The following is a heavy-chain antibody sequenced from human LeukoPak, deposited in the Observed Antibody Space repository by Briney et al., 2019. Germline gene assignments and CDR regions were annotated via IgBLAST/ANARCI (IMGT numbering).Heavy chain of an antibody. D-gene: IGHD3-10*01. J-gene: IGHJ4*02. CDR2: ISSSSSTI. Sequence: GGSLRLSCAASGFTFSSYSMNWVRQAPGKGLEWVSYISSSSSTIYYADSVRGRFTISRDNAKNSLYLQMNSLRAEDTAVFYGARADYYDSGSFYPLNFWGQGTLVTVSS. V-gene: IGHV3-48*04. CDR3: ARADYYDSGSFYPLNF. CDR1: GFTFSSYS.